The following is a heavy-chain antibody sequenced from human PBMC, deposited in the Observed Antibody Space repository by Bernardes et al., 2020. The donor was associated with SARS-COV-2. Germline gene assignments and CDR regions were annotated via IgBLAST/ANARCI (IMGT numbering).Heavy chain of an antibody. J-gene: IGHJ6*02. V-gene: IGHV3-72*01. CDR3: AREVPKYRDSSGYAHYYYAMDV. CDR1: GFTFSDHY. Sequence: GGSLRLSCAASGFTFSDHYLDWVRQAPGKGLEWVGRIRNKVTNYSTKYAASVEGRFIISRDDSRKSLYLQMNNLKTEDTAVYYCAREVPKYRDSSGYAHYYYAMDVWGQGTTVTVSS. D-gene: IGHD3-22*01. CDR2: IRNKVTNYST.